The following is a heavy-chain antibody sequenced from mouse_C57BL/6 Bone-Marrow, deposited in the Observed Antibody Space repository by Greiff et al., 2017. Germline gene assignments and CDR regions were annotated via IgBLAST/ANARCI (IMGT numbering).Heavy chain of an antibody. V-gene: IGHV5-16*01. Sequence: VKVEESEGGLVQPGSSMKLSCTASGFTFSDYYMAWVRQVPEKGLEWVANINYDGSSTYYLDSLKSRFIISRDNAKNILYLQMSSLKSEDTATYYCARGDYYAMDYWGQGTSVTVSS. CDR3: ARGDYYAMDY. CDR2: INYDGSST. J-gene: IGHJ4*01. CDR1: GFTFSDYY.